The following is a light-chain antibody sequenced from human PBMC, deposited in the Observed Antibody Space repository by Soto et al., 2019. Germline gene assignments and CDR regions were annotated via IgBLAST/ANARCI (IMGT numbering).Light chain of an antibody. J-gene: IGLJ1*01. CDR3: SSYAGINNLGV. CDR2: EVN. V-gene: IGLV2-8*01. Sequence: QSVLTQPPSASGSPGQSVTISCTGTSSDVGGYKYVSWYQQHPGKAPKLMIFEVNKRPSGVPDRFSGSKSGNPASLTVSGLKAEDEADYYCSSYAGINNLGVFGTGTKLTVL. CDR1: SSDVGGYKY.